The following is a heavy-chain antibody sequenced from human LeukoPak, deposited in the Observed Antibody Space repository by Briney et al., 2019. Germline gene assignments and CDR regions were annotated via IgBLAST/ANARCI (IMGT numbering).Heavy chain of an antibody. CDR1: GFTFSSYA. V-gene: IGHV3-23*01. Sequence: PGGSLRFSCAAPGFTFSSYAMSWARQAPGKGLEWVSAISGSGGSTYYADSVKGRFTISRDNSKNTLYLQMNSLRAEDTAVYYCAKDGSGSYSSFLDYWGQETLVTVAS. CDR3: AKDGSGSYSSFLDY. J-gene: IGHJ4*02. CDR2: ISGSGGST. D-gene: IGHD1-26*01.